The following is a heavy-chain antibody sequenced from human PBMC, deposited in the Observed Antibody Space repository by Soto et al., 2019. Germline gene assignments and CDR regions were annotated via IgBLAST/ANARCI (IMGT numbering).Heavy chain of an antibody. CDR3: ARVAVAARPRWYNWFDP. J-gene: IGHJ5*02. Sequence: QEQLVQSGAEVKKPGASVKVSCKTSGYTFTDYDINWVRQATGQGLEWIGWMNPNSGETGYAQKFRGRVTITRSASLVTPYWERSSLRSEAPPVYYCARVAVAARPRWYNWFDPWGQGTRVTVSS. CDR1: GYTFTDYD. CDR2: MNPNSGET. V-gene: IGHV1-8*01. D-gene: IGHD2-15*01.